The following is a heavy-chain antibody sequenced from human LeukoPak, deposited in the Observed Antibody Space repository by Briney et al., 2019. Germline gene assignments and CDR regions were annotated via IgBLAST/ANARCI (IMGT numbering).Heavy chain of an antibody. CDR1: GGTFSSYA. CDR2: IIPIFGTA. CDR3: AGGYCSSTSCLGWFDP. D-gene: IGHD2-2*01. V-gene: IGHV1-69*06. Sequence: ASVKVSCKASGGTFSSYAISWVRQAPGQGLELMGGIIPIFGTANYAQKFQGRVTITADKSTSTAYMELSSLRSEDTAVYYCAGGYCSSTSCLGWFDPWGQGTLVTVPS. J-gene: IGHJ5*02.